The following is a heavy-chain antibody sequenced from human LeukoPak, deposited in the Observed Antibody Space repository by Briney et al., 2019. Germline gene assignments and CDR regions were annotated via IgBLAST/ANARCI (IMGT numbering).Heavy chain of an antibody. V-gene: IGHV3-48*02. Sequence: TGGSLRLSCAASGFTFSSYSMSWVRQAPGKGLEWVSYISSSSSTIYYADSVKGRSTISRDNAKNSLYLQMNSLRDEDTAVYYCARTPIWSGYLFDYWGQGTLVTVSS. D-gene: IGHD3-3*01. CDR1: GFTFSSYS. CDR2: ISSSSSTI. CDR3: ARTPIWSGYLFDY. J-gene: IGHJ4*02.